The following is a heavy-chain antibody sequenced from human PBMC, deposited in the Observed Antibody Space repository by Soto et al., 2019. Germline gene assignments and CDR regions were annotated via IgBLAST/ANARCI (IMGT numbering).Heavy chain of an antibody. J-gene: IGHJ4*02. D-gene: IGHD3-3*01. V-gene: IGHV4-59*01. CDR2: IFYTGST. CDR3: AKEDDYWNGYLAY. Sequence: SETLSLTCTVSGASIRSYYWSWIRQPPGKGLELVGYIFYTGSTNYNPSLKSRVTISLDTSKNQFSLKLRSVTAADTAVYYCAKEDDYWNGYLAYWGQGILVTVSS. CDR1: GASIRSYY.